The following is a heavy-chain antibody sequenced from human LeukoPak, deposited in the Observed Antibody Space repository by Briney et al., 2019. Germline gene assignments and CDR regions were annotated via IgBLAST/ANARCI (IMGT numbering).Heavy chain of an antibody. J-gene: IGHJ4*02. CDR2: FDPEDGET. D-gene: IGHD3-22*01. V-gene: IGHV1-24*01. CDR3: ASHYYDSSGYYYFFDY. CDR1: GYTLTELS. Sequence: ASVKVSCKVSGYTLTELSMHWVRQAPGKGLEWMGGFDPEDGETIYAQKFQGRVTMTEDTSADTAYMELSSLRSEDTAVYYCASHYYDSSGYYYFFDYWGQGTLVTVSS.